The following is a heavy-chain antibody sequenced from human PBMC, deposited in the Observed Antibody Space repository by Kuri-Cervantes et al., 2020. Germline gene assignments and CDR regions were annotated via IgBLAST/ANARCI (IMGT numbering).Heavy chain of an antibody. Sequence: GESLKISCAASGFTFSSYAMHWVCQAPGKGLEWVAIISYDGSNKYYADSVKGRFTISRDNSKNTLYLQMNSLRPEDTAVYYCASPTWGQIFWGQGTLVTISS. V-gene: IGHV3-30-3*01. D-gene: IGHD1-26*01. CDR2: ISYDGSNK. CDR3: ASPTWGQIF. J-gene: IGHJ4*02. CDR1: GFTFSSYA.